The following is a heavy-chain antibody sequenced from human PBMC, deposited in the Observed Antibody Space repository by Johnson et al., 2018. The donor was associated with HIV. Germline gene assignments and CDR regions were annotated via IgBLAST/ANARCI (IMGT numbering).Heavy chain of an antibody. J-gene: IGHJ3*02. CDR3: AKDLVVTAPGAFDI. CDR1: GFTFSNYA. CDR2: IRYDGSTQ. D-gene: IGHD2-21*02. Sequence: QVQLVESGGILVQPGGSLRLSCATSGFTFSNYAMHWVRQAPGKGLEWVAYIRYDGSTQSYEDSLKGRFSISRDNSKNTLYLQMNSLRAEDTALYYCAKDLVVTAPGAFDIWGQGTMVTVSS. V-gene: IGHV3-30*02.